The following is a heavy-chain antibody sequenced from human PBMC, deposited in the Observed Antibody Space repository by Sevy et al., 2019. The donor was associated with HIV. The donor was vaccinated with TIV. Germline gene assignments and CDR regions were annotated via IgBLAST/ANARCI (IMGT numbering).Heavy chain of an antibody. Sequence: GGSLRLSCAASGFTFSNYAMHWVRLTPAKGLEWLAVVSYDVINKDYADSVKGRFTISRDNSKNTLYLQMNSLTTEDTAVYYCARLPPTRAFDIWGQGTLVTVSS. CDR2: VSYDVINK. CDR3: ARLPPTRAFDI. CDR1: GFTFSNYA. V-gene: IGHV3-30*04. J-gene: IGHJ3*02. D-gene: IGHD1-1*01.